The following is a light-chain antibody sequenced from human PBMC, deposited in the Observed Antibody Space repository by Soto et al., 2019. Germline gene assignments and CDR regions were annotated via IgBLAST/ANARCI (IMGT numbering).Light chain of an antibody. CDR2: GNS. CDR3: QSYDSSLSGWV. Sequence: QSVLTQPPSVSGAPGQRVTISCTGRSSNIGAGYDVHWYQQLPETAPKLLIYGNSNRPSGVPDRFSGSKSGTSASLAITGLQAEDEAVYYCQSYDSSLSGWVFGGGTKLTVL. J-gene: IGLJ3*02. CDR1: SSNIGAGYD. V-gene: IGLV1-40*01.